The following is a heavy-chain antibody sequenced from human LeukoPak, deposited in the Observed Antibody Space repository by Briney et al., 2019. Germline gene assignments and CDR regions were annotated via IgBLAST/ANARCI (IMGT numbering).Heavy chain of an antibody. J-gene: IGHJ4*02. D-gene: IGHD4-17*01. CDR1: GFTFSSYT. Sequence: GGSLRLPCAAPGFTFSSYTMNWVRQAPGKGLEWVSSISSSDSHVYYADSVKGRFTISRDNARNSLYLQMNSLRAEDTAVYYCARDRNGDYVDYFDYWGQGTLVTVSS. CDR3: ARDRNGDYVDYFDY. V-gene: IGHV3-21*01. CDR2: ISSSDSHV.